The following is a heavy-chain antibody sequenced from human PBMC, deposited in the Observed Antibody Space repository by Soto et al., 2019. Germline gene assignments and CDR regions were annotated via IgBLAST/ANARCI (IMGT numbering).Heavy chain of an antibody. J-gene: IGHJ4*02. Sequence: EVHLVGSGGGLVKPGGSLRLSCVASGFTFSSYSVNWVRQAPGKGLEWVSSISSSSSSTYYVDSVKGRFTISRDNAKDSLFLQMNNLRVEDTAVYYCASNTYRFYYLSQGTLVTVSS. CDR3: ASNTYRFYY. D-gene: IGHD3-16*02. CDR2: ISSSSSST. V-gene: IGHV3-21*01. CDR1: GFTFSSYS.